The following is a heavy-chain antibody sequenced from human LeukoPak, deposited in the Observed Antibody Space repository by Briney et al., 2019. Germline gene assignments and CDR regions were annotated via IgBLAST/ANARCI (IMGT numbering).Heavy chain of an antibody. J-gene: IGHJ5*02. CDR2: VSKTGGTT. CDR1: GFRFSNNA. V-gene: IGHV3-23*01. CDR3: AKVATGP. Sequence: TGGSLRLSCVASGFRFSNNAMGWVRQAPGKGLEWVSSVSKTGGTTYYADSVKGRFTISRDNSRNTVSLQMNSLRAEDTAIYYCAKVATGPWGQGTPVTVSS. D-gene: IGHD5-12*01.